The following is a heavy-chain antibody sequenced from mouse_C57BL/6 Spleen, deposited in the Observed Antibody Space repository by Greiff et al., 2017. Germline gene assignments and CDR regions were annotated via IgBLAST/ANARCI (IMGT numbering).Heavy chain of an antibody. J-gene: IGHJ3*01. Sequence: VLLVESGPGLVAPSPSLSITCTVSGFSLTSYGVDWVRQSPGKGLEWLGVIWGDGSTNYNSALKSRLSISKDNSKSQVFLKMNSLQTDDTAKYYGATERFAYWGQGTLVTVSA. CDR2: IWGDGST. CDR1: GFSLTSYG. CDR3: ATERFAY. V-gene: IGHV2-6*01.